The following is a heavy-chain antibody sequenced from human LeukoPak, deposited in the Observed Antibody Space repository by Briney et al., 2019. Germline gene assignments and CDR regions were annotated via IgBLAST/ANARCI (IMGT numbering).Heavy chain of an antibody. Sequence: SETLSLTCTDSGGSISNYYWSWIRQPAGKGLEWIGRLYTNENTYYIPSLKSRVTMSVDTSKNQFSLKLSSVTAADTAVYYCARDDCTKGLCTWFDPWGQGTLVTVSS. CDR1: GGSISNYY. D-gene: IGHD2-8*01. V-gene: IGHV4-4*07. CDR3: ARDDCTKGLCTWFDP. J-gene: IGHJ5*02. CDR2: LYTNENT.